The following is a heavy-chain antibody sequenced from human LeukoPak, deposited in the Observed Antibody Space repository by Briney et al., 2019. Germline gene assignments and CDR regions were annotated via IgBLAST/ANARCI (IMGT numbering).Heavy chain of an antibody. CDR2: IKQDGSER. J-gene: IGHJ6*03. V-gene: IGHV3-7*01. Sequence: PGGSLRLSCAASGFTFRSFWMSSVRQAPGKGLEWVANIKQDGSERYYMYSVKGRFTISRDNAKNSLYLRLSSLRAEDTAVYYCAREPYYYYYYMDVWGKGTTVTVPS. CDR1: GFTFRSFW. CDR3: AREPYYYYYYMDV.